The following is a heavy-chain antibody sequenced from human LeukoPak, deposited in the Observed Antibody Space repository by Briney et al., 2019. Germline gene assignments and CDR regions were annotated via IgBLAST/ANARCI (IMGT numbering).Heavy chain of an antibody. D-gene: IGHD6-19*01. J-gene: IGHJ4*02. V-gene: IGHV3-23*01. Sequence: GGSLRLSCAASGFTFSSYAMRWVRQAPGKGLEWVSIISGNDDRTYYADSVKGRFTISRDNSKNTLYLQMNSLRAEDTAVYYCARVGYTSGWYRNWGQGTLVTVSS. CDR1: GFTFSSYA. CDR2: ISGNDDRT. CDR3: ARVGYTSGWYRN.